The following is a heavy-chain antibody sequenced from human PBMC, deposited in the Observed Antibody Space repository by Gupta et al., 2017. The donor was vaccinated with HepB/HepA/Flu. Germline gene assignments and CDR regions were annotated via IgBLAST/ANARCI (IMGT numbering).Heavy chain of an antibody. Sequence: QVQLVQSGAEVKKPGSSVTVTCKASGGTFRTNTISWVRQAPGQGLEWVGGIIPIFGTASYAQKFQDRVTIIADESRTTAYMELRSLTSEDTAMYYCARDAIQWGIDGFDIWGQGTMVTVFS. CDR2: IIPIFGTA. D-gene: IGHD3-16*01. CDR3: ARDAIQWGIDGFDI. J-gene: IGHJ3*02. V-gene: IGHV1-69*01. CDR1: GGTFRTNT.